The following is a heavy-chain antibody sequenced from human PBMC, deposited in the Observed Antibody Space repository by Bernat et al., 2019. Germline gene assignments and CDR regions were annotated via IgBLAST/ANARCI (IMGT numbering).Heavy chain of an antibody. CDR1: GFTFSSYG. CDR2: IWSDGSNK. J-gene: IGHJ3*02. CDR3: ASEKWIQLGDDALDI. V-gene: IGHV3-33*01. Sequence: QVQLVESGGGVVQPGRSLRLSCAASGFTFSSYGMHWVRQAPGKGLEWVAVIWSDGSNKYYADSVKGRFTISRDNSMNTLYLQMNSLRAEETAVYYCASEKWIQLGDDALDIWGQGTMVTVSS. D-gene: IGHD5-18*01.